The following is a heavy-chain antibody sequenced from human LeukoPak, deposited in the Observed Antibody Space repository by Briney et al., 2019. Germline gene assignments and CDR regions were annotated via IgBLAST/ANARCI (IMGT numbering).Heavy chain of an antibody. CDR1: GFTFSDSA. V-gene: IGHV4-34*08. Sequence: PGGSLRLSCAASGFTFSDSAMTWVRQPPGKGLEWIAVIYYSGTTYFNPSLKSRVTIFVDTSKNQFSLKLSSATAADTAVYYCAEASEWSINYWGQGTLVTVSS. J-gene: IGHJ4*02. D-gene: IGHD3-3*01. CDR2: IYYSGTT. CDR3: AEASEWSINY.